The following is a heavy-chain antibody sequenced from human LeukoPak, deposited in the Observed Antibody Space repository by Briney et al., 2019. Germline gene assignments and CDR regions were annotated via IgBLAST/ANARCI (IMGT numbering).Heavy chain of an antibody. CDR1: GYTFTSYG. J-gene: IGHJ4*02. D-gene: IGHD6-13*01. V-gene: IGHV1-18*01. CDR2: ISAYNGNT. CDR3: ARERQQLPDY. Sequence: ASVKVSCKATGYTFTSYGISWMRQPPGQGLEWMGWISAYNGNTNYAQTLQGRVTMTTDTSTSTAYMELRSLRSDDTAVYYCARERQQLPDYWGQGTLVTVSS.